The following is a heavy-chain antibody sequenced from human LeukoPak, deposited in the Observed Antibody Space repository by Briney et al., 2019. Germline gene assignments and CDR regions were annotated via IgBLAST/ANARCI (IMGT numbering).Heavy chain of an antibody. J-gene: IGHJ4*02. CDR3: AHMTRVRHSDY. CDR2: IYWNDDK. CDR1: GFSLSTSGVG. Sequence: SGPTLVNPTQTLTLTCTFSGFSLSTSGVGVGWIRQPPGKALEWLALIYWNDDKRYSPSLKTRLTITKDTSKNQVVLTMTNMDPVGTATYYCAHMTRVRHSDYWGQGTLVTVSS. V-gene: IGHV2-5*01. D-gene: IGHD4-17*01.